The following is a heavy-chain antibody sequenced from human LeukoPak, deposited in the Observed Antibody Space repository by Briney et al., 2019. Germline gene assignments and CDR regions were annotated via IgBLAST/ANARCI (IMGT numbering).Heavy chain of an antibody. CDR1: GFTFSSYA. D-gene: IGHD6-13*01. CDR3: ARESSSWYDY. V-gene: IGHV3-30*04. J-gene: IGHJ4*02. Sequence: GGSLRLSCAASGFTFSSYAMHWVRQAPGKGLEWVAVISYDGSNKYYADSVKGRFTISRDNSKNTLYLQMNSLRAEDTAVYYCARESSSWYDYWGQGTLVTVSS. CDR2: ISYDGSNK.